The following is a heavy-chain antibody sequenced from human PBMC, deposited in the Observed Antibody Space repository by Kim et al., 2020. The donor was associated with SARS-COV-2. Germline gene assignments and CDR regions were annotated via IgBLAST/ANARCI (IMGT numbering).Heavy chain of an antibody. V-gene: IGHV1-18*04. J-gene: IGHJ4*02. D-gene: IGHD6-13*01. CDR2: ISAYNGNT. Sequence: ASVKVSCKSSGHTSTTYIFSWVRQAPGQGLEWIGWISAYNGNTEYAQKFQDRVTLTTDTSTSTAYMEVRRLTSDDTAIYYCATSSSNIWFDYWGQGALVTVSS. CDR1: GHTSTTYI. CDR3: ATSSSNIWFDY.